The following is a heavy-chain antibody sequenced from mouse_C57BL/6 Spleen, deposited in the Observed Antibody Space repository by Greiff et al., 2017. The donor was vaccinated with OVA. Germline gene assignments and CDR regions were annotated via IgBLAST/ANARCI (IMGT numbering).Heavy chain of an antibody. D-gene: IGHD2-2*01. V-gene: IGHV1-20*01. CDR3: ASGVTYYFDY. J-gene: IGHJ2*01. Sequence: VQLKESGPELVKPGDSVKISCKASGYSFTGYFMNWVMQSHGKSLEWIGRINPYNGDTFYNQKFKGKATLTVDKSSSTAHMELRSLTSEDSAVYYCASGVTYYFDYWGQGTTLTVSS. CDR2: INPYNGDT. CDR1: GYSFTGYF.